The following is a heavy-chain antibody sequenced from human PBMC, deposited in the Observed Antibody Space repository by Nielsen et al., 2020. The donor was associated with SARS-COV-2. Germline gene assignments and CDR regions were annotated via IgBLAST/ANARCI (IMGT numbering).Heavy chain of an antibody. D-gene: IGHD1-26*01. V-gene: IGHV4-61*01. CDR3: ARGVGWELLGY. Sequence: SETLSLTCTVSGGSVSSGSYYWSWIRQPPGKGLEWIGYIYYSGSTNYNPSLKSRVTISVDTSKNQFSLKLSSVTAADTAVYYCARGVGWELLGYWGQGTLVTVSS. J-gene: IGHJ4*02. CDR2: IYYSGST. CDR1: GGSVSSGSYY.